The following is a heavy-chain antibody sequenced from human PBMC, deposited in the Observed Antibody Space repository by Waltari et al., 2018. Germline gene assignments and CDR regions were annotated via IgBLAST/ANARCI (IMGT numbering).Heavy chain of an antibody. CDR3: TRVRIPFXXRGAFDV. CDR1: GYXLTGNX. J-gene: IGHJ3*01. D-gene: IGHD3-3*01. Sequence: QVHLVQSGPEMKXPGASIKVSCXASGYXLTGNXLHWVRQSPGQGLEWMAWINPSSGGTYXAQKFQGRVTITXDTXINTAXLXLRSLTSXXXAVYXCTRVRIPFXXRGAFDVXGQGTMVTVXS. V-gene: IGHV1-2*02. CDR2: INPSSGGT.